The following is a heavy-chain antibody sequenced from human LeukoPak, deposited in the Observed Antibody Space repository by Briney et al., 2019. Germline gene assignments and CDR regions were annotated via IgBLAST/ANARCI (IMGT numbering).Heavy chain of an antibody. CDR2: IYAGGRT. CDR3: ARVIYQLVFDY. CDR1: GLTVSSNY. Sequence: GGSLRLSCAASGLTVSSNYMSWVRQAPGRGLEWVSVIYAGGRTYYADSVKGRFTISRHNSNNTLYLQMNSLRPEDPAVYYCARVIYQLVFDYWGQGTLVSVSS. D-gene: IGHD2-2*01. J-gene: IGHJ4*02. V-gene: IGHV3-53*04.